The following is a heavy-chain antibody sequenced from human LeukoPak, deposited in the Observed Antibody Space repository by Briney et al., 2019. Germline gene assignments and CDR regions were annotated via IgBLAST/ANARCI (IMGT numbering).Heavy chain of an antibody. D-gene: IGHD2-21*01. CDR2: ISAYNGNT. CDR3: ARDNGHKSVDY. V-gene: IGHV1-18*01. CDR1: GYTFTSYG. Sequence: ASVKVSCKASGYTFTSYGISWVRQAPGQGLEWMGWISAYNGNTNYAQKLQGRVTMTTDTSTSTLYMEVRSLRSGDTAVYYCARDNGHKSVDYWGQGTQVTVSS. J-gene: IGHJ4*02.